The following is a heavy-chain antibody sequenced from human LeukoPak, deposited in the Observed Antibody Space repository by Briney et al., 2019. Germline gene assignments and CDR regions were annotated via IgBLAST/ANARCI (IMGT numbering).Heavy chain of an antibody. CDR1: GYTFTSYG. D-gene: IGHD6-13*01. V-gene: IGHV1-18*01. J-gene: IGHJ4*02. Sequence: ASVKVSCKASGYTFTSYGISWVRQAPGQGLEWMGWISAYNGNTNYAQKLQGRVTMTTDTSTSTAYMELRSQRSDDTAVYYCARDFPYSSSWYWPLDYWGQGTLVTVSS. CDR3: ARDFPYSSSWYWPLDY. CDR2: ISAYNGNT.